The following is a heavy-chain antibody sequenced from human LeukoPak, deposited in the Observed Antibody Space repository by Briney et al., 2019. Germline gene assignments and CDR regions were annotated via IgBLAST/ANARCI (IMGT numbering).Heavy chain of an antibody. J-gene: IGHJ4*02. CDR1: GFTFSSYW. CDR2: IKLDGSEK. D-gene: IGHD3-16*01. V-gene: IGHV3-7*01. Sequence: GGSLRLSCAASGFTFSSYWMSWVRQAPGKGLEWVANIKLDGSEKYYVDSLKGRFTISRDNAKNSLYLQMNSLRAEDTAVYYCAKQRYGGEDYWGQGTLVTVSS. CDR3: AKQRYGGEDY.